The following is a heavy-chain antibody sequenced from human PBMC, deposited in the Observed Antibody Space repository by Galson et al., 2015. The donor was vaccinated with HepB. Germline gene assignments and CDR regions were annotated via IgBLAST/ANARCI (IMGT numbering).Heavy chain of an antibody. J-gene: IGHJ3*02. CDR2: IRYDGSNK. Sequence: SLRLSCAASGFTFSSYGMHWVRQAPGKGLEWVAFIRYDGSNKYYADSVKGRFTISRDNSKNTLYLQMNSLRAEDTAVYYCAKLVVPAAISNAFDIWGQGTMVTVSS. V-gene: IGHV3-30*02. D-gene: IGHD2-2*01. CDR3: AKLVVPAAISNAFDI. CDR1: GFTFSSYG.